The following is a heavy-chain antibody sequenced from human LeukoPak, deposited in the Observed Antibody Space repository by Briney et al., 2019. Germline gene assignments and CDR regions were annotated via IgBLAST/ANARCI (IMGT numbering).Heavy chain of an antibody. CDR1: GSTFSSYA. Sequence: GGSLRLSCAASGSTFSSYAMSWVRQAPGKGLEWVSAISGSGGSTYYADSVKGRFAISRDNSKSALYLQMNSLRAEDTAVYYCAKDFGRNLGGPGYWGRGTLVTISS. CDR3: AKDFGRNLGGPGY. J-gene: IGHJ4*02. CDR2: ISGSGGST. D-gene: IGHD3-10*01. V-gene: IGHV3-23*01.